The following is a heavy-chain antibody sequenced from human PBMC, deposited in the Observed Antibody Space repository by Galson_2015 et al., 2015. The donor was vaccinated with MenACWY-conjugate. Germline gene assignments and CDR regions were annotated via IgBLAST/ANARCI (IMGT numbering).Heavy chain of an antibody. CDR3: VANGYYTLEH. V-gene: IGHV4-4*02. J-gene: IGHJ4*02. D-gene: IGHD3-3*01. CDR2: IYHSGST. Sequence: ETLSLTCTVSGGSISGTNWWSWVRQPPGKGLEWIGEIYHSGSTNYNPSLKSRITISVDKSKNQFSLQLTSVTAADTAVYYCVANGYYTLEHWGQGTPVTVSS. CDR1: GGSISGTNW.